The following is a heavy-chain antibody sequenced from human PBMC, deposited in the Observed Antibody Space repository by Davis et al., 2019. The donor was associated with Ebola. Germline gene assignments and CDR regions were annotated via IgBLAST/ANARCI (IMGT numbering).Heavy chain of an antibody. CDR1: GYTFTSYG. CDR3: AIGTNDYGDHGGSFDY. D-gene: IGHD4-17*01. V-gene: IGHV1-18*01. Sequence: ASVKVSCKASGYTFTSYGISWVRQAPGQGLEWMGWISAYNGNTNYAQKLQGRVTMTTDTSTSTAYMELSRLRSDDTAVYYCAIGTNDYGDHGGSFDYWGQGTLVTVSS. CDR2: ISAYNGNT. J-gene: IGHJ4*02.